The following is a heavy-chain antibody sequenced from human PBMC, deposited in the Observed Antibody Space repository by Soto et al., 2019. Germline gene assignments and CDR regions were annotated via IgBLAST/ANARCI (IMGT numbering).Heavy chain of an antibody. J-gene: IGHJ6*02. CDR1: SGPISSTIYS. V-gene: IGHV4-39*01. CDR2: IFYSGST. Sequence: SETLSLTCTVSSGPISSTIYSWDWIRQPPGKGLEWIGSIFYSGSTYYNPSLKSRVTISVDTSKNQFSLTLTSVTAADTAVYYCARLGYGDYVYYYYYGMDVWGQGTTVTDSS. D-gene: IGHD4-17*01. CDR3: ARLGYGDYVYYYYYGMDV.